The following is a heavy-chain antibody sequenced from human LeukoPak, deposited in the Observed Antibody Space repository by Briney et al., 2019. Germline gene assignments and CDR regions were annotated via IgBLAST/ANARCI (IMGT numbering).Heavy chain of an antibody. CDR1: GHSFNNYW. J-gene: IGHJ4*02. Sequence: GEPLKISCKGSGHSFNNYWIGWVRQMPGKGLDWMGIIYPGDSDTRYSPSFQGQVTISADKSISTAYLQWSSLKASDTAMYYCARSGSYPWGTSDYWGQGTLVTVSS. D-gene: IGHD1-26*01. V-gene: IGHV5-51*01. CDR3: ARSGSYPWGTSDY. CDR2: IYPGDSDT.